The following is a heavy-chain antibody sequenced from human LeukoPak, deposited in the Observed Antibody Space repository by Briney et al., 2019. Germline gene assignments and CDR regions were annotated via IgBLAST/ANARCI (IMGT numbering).Heavy chain of an antibody. J-gene: IGHJ1*01. CDR2: ISAYNGNT. V-gene: IGHV1-18*01. D-gene: IGHD6-13*01. CDR3: ATSNPGVAAAEE. CDR1: GYTFTSYF. Sequence: GASVKVSCKASGYTFTSYFIIWVRQAPGQGLEWMGWISAYNGNTNYAQKLQGRVTMTTDTSTSTAYMELRSLRSDDTAVYYCATSNPGVAAAEEWGQGTLVTVSS.